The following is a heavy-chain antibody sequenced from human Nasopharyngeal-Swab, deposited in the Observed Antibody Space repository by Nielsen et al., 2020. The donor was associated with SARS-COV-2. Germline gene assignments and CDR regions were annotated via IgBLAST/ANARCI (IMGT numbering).Heavy chain of an antibody. J-gene: IGHJ4*02. V-gene: IGHV4-59*01. CDR2: IYYSGST. Sequence: SETLSLTCAVYGGSFSGYYWSWIRQPPGKGLEWIGYIYYSGSTNYNPSLKSRVTISVDTSKNQFSLKLSSVTAADMAVYYCARGFDYWGQGTLVTVSS. CDR3: ARGFDY. CDR1: GGSFSGYY.